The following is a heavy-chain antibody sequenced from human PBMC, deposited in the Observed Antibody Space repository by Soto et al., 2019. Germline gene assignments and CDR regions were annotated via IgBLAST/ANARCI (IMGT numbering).Heavy chain of an antibody. CDR3: ARVDRRHPPRIAARPNYYYYGMDV. Sequence: WETLSLTCAVHGGSFSGYYWSWIRQPPGKGLEWIGEINHSGSTNYNPSLKSRVTISVDTSKNQFSLKLSSVTAADTAVYYCARVDRRHPPRIAARPNYYYYGMDVWGQGTTVTVSS. CDR1: GGSFSGYY. J-gene: IGHJ6*02. CDR2: INHSGST. V-gene: IGHV4-34*01. D-gene: IGHD6-6*01.